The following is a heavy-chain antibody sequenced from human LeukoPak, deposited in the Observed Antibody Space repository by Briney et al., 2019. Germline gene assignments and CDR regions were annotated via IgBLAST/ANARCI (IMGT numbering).Heavy chain of an antibody. D-gene: IGHD2-2*01. J-gene: IGHJ6*02. V-gene: IGHV4-59*01. CDR1: GGSLSSYY. Sequence: PSETLSLTCTVSGGSLSSYYLSWIRPPPRKGLEWVGYIYYSGSTNYNPSLKSRVTISVDTSKNQFSLKLSSVTAADTAVYYCARADCSSTSCYSYYYYGMDVWGQGTTVTVSS. CDR2: IYYSGST. CDR3: ARADCSSTSCYSYYYYGMDV.